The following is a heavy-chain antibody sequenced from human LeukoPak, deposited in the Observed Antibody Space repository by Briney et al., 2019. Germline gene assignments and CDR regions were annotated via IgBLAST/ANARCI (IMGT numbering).Heavy chain of an antibody. V-gene: IGHV4-39*07. Sequence: SETLSLTCTVSGGSISSSNFFGGCIRQPPGKGLECIGSIYYSGSTYYNPSLKSRVTISVDTSKHQFSLKLSSVTAADTAIYYCARGVTGDFAFDIWGQGTMVTVSS. J-gene: IGHJ3*02. CDR2: IYYSGST. D-gene: IGHD7-27*01. CDR3: ARGVTGDFAFDI. CDR1: GGSISSSNFF.